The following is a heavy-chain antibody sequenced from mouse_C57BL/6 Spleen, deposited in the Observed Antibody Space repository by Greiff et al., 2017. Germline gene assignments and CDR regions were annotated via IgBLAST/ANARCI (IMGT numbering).Heavy chain of an antibody. CDR2: IYPRSGNT. J-gene: IGHJ4*01. Sequence: VKLMESGAELARPGASVKLSCKASGYTFTSYGISWVKQRTGQGLEWIGEIYPRSGNTYYNEKFKGKATLTADKSSSTAYMELRSLTSEDSAVYFCARDDYRRGDYAMDYWGQGTSVTVSS. CDR3: ARDDYRRGDYAMDY. CDR1: GYTFTSYG. D-gene: IGHD2-4*01. V-gene: IGHV1-81*01.